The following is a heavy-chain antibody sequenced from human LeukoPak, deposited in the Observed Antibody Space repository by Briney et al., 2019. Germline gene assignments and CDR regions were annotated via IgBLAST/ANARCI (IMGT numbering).Heavy chain of an antibody. CDR2: IYYSGST. J-gene: IGHJ5*02. CDR3: ARHRGAIVVVPAASRRRWFDP. Sequence: PETLSLTCTVSGGSISSYYWSWIRQPPGKGLEWIGYIYYSGSTYYNPSLKSRVTISVDTSKNQFSLKLSSVTAADTAVYYCARHRGAIVVVPAASRRRWFDPWGQGTLVTVSS. CDR1: GGSISSYY. D-gene: IGHD2-2*01. V-gene: IGHV4-59*08.